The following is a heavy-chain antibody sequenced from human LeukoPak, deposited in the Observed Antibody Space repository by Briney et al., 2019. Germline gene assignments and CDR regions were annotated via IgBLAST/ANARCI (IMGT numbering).Heavy chain of an antibody. V-gene: IGHV1-18*01. CDR3: ARDDYALRHYYYYYGMDV. D-gene: IGHD4/OR15-4a*01. J-gene: IGHJ6*02. Sequence: ASVTVSCTASGYTFTSYGISWVRQAPGQGLEWMGWISAYNGNTNYAQKPQGRVTMTTDTSTSTAYMELRSLRSDDTAVYYCARDDYALRHYYYYYGMDVWGQGTTVTVSS. CDR1: GYTFTSYG. CDR2: ISAYNGNT.